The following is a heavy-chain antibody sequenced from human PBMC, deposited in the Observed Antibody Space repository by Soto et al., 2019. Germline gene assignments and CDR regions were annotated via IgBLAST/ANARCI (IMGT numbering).Heavy chain of an antibody. CDR3: APMGRTPPPP. Sequence: EVQLVESGGGLVQPGGSLRLSCVASGFIFNGAWMNWVRQAPGTGLEWVGRIKSGSHAGTTDYAAPVKGKFSISRDDLKNTLFLQKGSPKTQGTALYYCAPMGRTPPPPGGQGTLVTVSS. CDR1: GFIFNGAW. J-gene: IGHJ5*02. CDR2: IKSGSHAGTT. D-gene: IGHD1-26*01. V-gene: IGHV3-15*07.